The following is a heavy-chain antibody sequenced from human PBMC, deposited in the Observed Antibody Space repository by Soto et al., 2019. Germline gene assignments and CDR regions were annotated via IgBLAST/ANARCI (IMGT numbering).Heavy chain of an antibody. CDR1: GFTFSSYW. CDR3: AKEIVGAPGWFDP. J-gene: IGHJ5*02. V-gene: IGHV3-7*03. Sequence: GGSLRLPCAASGFTFSSYWMSWVRQAPGKGLEWVANIKQDGSEKYYVDSVKGRFTISRDNAKNSLYLQMNSLRAEDTALYYCAKEIVGAPGWFDPWGQGTLVTVSS. D-gene: IGHD1-26*01. CDR2: IKQDGSEK.